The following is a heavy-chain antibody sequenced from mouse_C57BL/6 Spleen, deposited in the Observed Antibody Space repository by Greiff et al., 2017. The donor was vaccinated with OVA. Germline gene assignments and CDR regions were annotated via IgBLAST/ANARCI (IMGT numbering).Heavy chain of an antibody. D-gene: IGHD3-2*02. V-gene: IGHV1-69*01. J-gene: IGHJ2*01. Sequence: QVQLQQPGAELVMPGASVKLSCKASGYTFTSYWMHWVKQRPGQGLEWIGEIDTSDSDTNYNQKFKGKSTLTVAQSYTTAYMQLSSLTSEHAAVYYCARDSSGNYFDYWGQGPTLTVSS. CDR1: GYTFTSYW. CDR2: IDTSDSDT. CDR3: ARDSSGNYFDY.